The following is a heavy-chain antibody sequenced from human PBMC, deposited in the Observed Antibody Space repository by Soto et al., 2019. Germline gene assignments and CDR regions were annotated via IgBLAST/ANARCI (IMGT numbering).Heavy chain of an antibody. CDR3: ARVPDY. CDR1: DFNSGDGGDS. CDR2: IYHSGST. V-gene: IGHV4-30-2*01. J-gene: IGHJ4*01. Sequence: PSLTHSVTWSVADFNSGDGGDSWSWIRQPPGKGLEWIGYIYHSGSTYYNPSLKSRVTISVDRSKNQFSLKLSSVTAADTAVHYCARVPDYWGHGTLVTVFS.